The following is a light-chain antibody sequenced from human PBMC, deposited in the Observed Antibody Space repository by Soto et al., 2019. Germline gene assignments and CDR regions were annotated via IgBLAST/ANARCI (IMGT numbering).Light chain of an antibody. CDR3: TSYTSSTSVV. Sequence: QSALTQPASVSGSPGQSITISCPGTSSDVGGFNYVSWYQHHPGKAPKLLIYEVTNRPAGVSNRFSGSKSGNTASLTISGLQAEDEADYYCTSYTSSTSVVVGGGTKLTVL. J-gene: IGLJ2*01. V-gene: IGLV2-14*01. CDR2: EVT. CDR1: SSDVGGFNY.